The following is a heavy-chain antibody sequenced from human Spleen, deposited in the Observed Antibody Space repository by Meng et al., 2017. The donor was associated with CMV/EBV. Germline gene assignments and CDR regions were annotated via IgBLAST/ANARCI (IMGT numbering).Heavy chain of an antibody. D-gene: IGHD5-18*01. Sequence: GGSLRLSCAASGFTVSSNYMNWVRQAPGEGLEWVSVIFSGGSTYYADSVKGRFTISTDNAKNTLYLQMNSLRPEDTAIYYCARPHTSYDPFDYWGHGTLVTVSS. CDR1: GFTVSSNY. J-gene: IGHJ4*01. V-gene: IGHV3-53*05. CDR2: IFSGGST. CDR3: ARPHTSYDPFDY.